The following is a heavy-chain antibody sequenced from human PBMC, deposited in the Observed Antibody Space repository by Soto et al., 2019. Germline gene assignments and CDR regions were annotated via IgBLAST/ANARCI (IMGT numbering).Heavy chain of an antibody. D-gene: IGHD2-2*01. CDR1: GYIFSIFG. CDR3: ERAYCSFASCDLDF. CDR2: INTSNGAT. J-gene: IGHJ4*02. Sequence: HVQLGQSGDEVKKPGATARVSCRASGYIFSIFGIIWLRDVPGQGLEWLRWINTSNGATTSAQKFKGRVTMTTETYTSTDSMELRSLISDDTALYYCERAYCSFASCDLDFWGQGTLVTVSS. V-gene: IGHV1-18*01.